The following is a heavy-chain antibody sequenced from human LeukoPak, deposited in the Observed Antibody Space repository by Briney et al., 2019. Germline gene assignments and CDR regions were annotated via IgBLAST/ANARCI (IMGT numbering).Heavy chain of an antibody. CDR3: ARAPGPYCSSTSCYSLDY. Sequence: PAESLRLSCAASGFTVSNNYMSWVRHAPGKGLEWVSVIYSGGSTSYADSLKGRFTISRDNSKNTLYLQMNSLSTEDTAVYYCARAPGPYCSSTSCYSLDYWGQGTLVTVSS. CDR2: IYSGGST. D-gene: IGHD2-2*02. V-gene: IGHV3-66*02. J-gene: IGHJ4*02. CDR1: GFTVSNNY.